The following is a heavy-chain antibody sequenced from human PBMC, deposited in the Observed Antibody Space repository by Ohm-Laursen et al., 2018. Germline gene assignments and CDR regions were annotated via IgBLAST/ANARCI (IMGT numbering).Heavy chain of an antibody. V-gene: IGHV4-31*01. Sequence: TLSLTCTVSGGSISSSTYYWSWIRQHPGKGLEWIGYIHYSGSTYYNPSPDSLLTISVDTSKNQFSLKVSSVTAADTAVYYCATSSGGFFDYWGQGTLVTVSS. CDR3: ATSSGGFFDY. CDR2: IHYSGST. CDR1: GGSISSSTYY. J-gene: IGHJ4*02. D-gene: IGHD6-6*01.